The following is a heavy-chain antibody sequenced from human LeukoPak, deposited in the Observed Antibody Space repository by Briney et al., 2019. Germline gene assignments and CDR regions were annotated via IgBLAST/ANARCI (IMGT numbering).Heavy chain of an antibody. D-gene: IGHD4-11*01. CDR3: ARDVTTVTTHAFDI. CDR1: GFTFSSYS. V-gene: IGHV3-21*01. CDR2: ISSSSSYI. J-gene: IGHJ3*02. Sequence: GGSLRLSCAASGFTFSSYSMKWVRQAPGKGLEWVSSISSSSSYIYYADSVKGRFTISRDNAKNSLYLQMNSLRAEDTAVYYCARDVTTVTTHAFDIWGQGTMVTVSS.